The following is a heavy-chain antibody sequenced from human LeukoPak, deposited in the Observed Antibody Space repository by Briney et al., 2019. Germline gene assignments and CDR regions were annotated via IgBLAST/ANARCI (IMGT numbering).Heavy chain of an antibody. D-gene: IGHD5-18*01. Sequence: GGSLRLSCAASGFTFSSYYMNWIRQAPGKGLEWVSYISSSSSYIYYADSVKGRFTISRDNAKNSLYLQMNSLRAEDTAVYYCASGYSYGSHDYWGQGTLVTVSS. CDR2: ISSSSSYI. CDR1: GFTFSSYY. V-gene: IGHV3-21*05. J-gene: IGHJ4*02. CDR3: ASGYSYGSHDY.